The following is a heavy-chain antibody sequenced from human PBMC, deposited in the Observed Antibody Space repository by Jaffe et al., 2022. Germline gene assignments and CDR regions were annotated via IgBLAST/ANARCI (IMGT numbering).Heavy chain of an antibody. Sequence: EVQLVESGGGLVQPGGSLRLSCAASGFTFSNYFMHWVRQAPGKGLEYVSTISDNGGSTYYANSVRGRFTVSRDNSKNTLYLQMGSLRAEDVAMYYCARAPYYYGSAKYYFDYWGQGTLVTVSS. CDR3: ARAPYYYGSAKYYFDY. CDR1: GFTFSNYF. J-gene: IGHJ4*02. CDR2: ISDNGGST. D-gene: IGHD3-10*01. V-gene: IGHV3-64*01.